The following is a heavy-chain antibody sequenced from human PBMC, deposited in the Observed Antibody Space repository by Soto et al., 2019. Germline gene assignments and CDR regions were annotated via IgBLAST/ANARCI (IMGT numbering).Heavy chain of an antibody. CDR1: GGSVSSGSYY. Sequence: SATLSLTCTVSGGSVSSGSYYWSWIRQPPGKGLEWIGYIYYSGSTNYNPSLKSRVTISVDTSKNQFSLKLSSVTAADTAVYYCARDSPADDYYDSSGYPYYFDYCAQGTLV. J-gene: IGHJ4*01. CDR3: ARDSPADDYYDSSGYPYYFDY. V-gene: IGHV4-61*01. CDR2: IYYSGST. D-gene: IGHD3-22*01.